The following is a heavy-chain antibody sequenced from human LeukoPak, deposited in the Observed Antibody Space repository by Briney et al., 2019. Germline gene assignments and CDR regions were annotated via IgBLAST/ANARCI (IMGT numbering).Heavy chain of an antibody. Sequence: GGSLRLSCAASGFTFSSYWMSWVRQAPGKGLEWVANIKQDGSEKYYVDSVKGRFTISRDNAKNSLYLQMNSLRAEDTAVYYCARDRAITIYYYYNYMDVWGKGTTVTVSS. CDR1: GFTFSSYW. J-gene: IGHJ6*03. CDR3: ARDRAITIYYYYNYMDV. D-gene: IGHD3-3*01. CDR2: IKQDGSEK. V-gene: IGHV3-7*01.